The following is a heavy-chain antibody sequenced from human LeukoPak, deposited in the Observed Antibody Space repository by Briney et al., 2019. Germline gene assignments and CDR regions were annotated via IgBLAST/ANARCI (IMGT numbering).Heavy chain of an antibody. CDR1: GYTLTELS. CDR3: ARGLTVLRFLEWLVFGY. J-gene: IGHJ4*02. V-gene: IGHV1-2*02. D-gene: IGHD3-3*01. Sequence: ASVKVSCKVSGYTLTELSMHWLRQAPGQGLEWMGWISLSSGGTYYTQKFQDRVTMTRDTSLSTAYMELSRLRSDDTAVYYCARGLTVLRFLEWLVFGYWGQGTLVTVSS. CDR2: ISLSSGGT.